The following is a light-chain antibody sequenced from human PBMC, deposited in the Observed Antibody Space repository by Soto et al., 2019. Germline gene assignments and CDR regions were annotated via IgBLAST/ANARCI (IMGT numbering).Light chain of an antibody. Sequence: EIVLTQSPATLSLSPGERVTLSCSASQSVSSNLAWYQQKPGQAPRLLIYGASTRATGIPARFSGSGSGTEFTLTISSLQSEDFAVYYCQQYNNWPPLTFGGGTKVDIK. CDR1: QSVSSN. V-gene: IGKV3-15*01. CDR2: GAS. CDR3: QQYNNWPPLT. J-gene: IGKJ4*01.